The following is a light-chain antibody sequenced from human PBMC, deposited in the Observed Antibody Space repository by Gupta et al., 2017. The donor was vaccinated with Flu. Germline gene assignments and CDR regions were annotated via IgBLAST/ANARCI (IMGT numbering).Light chain of an antibody. CDR2: AAS. V-gene: IGKV1-39*01. CDR3: QQRYSTPIT. Sequence: DIQITQSPSSLSASVGDRVTITCRASQSISSYLNWYQQKPGKAPKLLIYAASRLQSGVPSRFSGSGSGTDFTLTIIRLQPEDFATYYCQQRYSTPITFGGATKVEIK. J-gene: IGKJ4*01. CDR1: QSISSY.